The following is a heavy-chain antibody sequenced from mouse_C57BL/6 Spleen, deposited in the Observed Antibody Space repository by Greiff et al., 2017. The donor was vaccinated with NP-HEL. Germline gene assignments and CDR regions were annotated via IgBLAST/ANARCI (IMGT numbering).Heavy chain of an antibody. J-gene: IGHJ2*01. CDR2: ISDGGSYT. Sequence: EVQGVESGGGLVKPGGSLKLSCAASGFTFSSYAMSWVRQTPEKRLEWVATISDGGSYTYYPDNVKGRFTISRDNAKNNLYLQMSHLKSEDTAMYYCPRRGDDYGDYFDYWGQGTTLTVSS. CDR3: PRRGDDYGDYFDY. V-gene: IGHV5-4*01. D-gene: IGHD2-4*01. CDR1: GFTFSSYA.